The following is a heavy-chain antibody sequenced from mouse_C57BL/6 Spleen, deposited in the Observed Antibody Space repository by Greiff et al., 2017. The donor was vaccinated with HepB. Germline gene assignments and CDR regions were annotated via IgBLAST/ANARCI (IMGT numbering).Heavy chain of an antibody. CDR2: ISYDGSN. J-gene: IGHJ3*01. CDR1: GYSITSGYY. Sequence: EVQLQQSGPGLVKPSQSLSLTCSVTGYSITSGYYWNWIRQFPGNKLEWMGYISYDGSNNYNPYRKNRISITRDTSTNQFFLKLNSVTTEDTATYYCAREGVTGTPPYWGKGTLVTVSA. V-gene: IGHV3-6*01. CDR3: AREGVTGTPPY. D-gene: IGHD4-1*01.